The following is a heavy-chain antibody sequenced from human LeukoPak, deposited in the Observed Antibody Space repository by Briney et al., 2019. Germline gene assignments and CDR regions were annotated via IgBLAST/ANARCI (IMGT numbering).Heavy chain of an antibody. CDR1: GFTFSSYE. CDR3: ARELKQLVLKNDYYYGMDV. CDR2: ISSSGSTI. V-gene: IGHV3-48*03. D-gene: IGHD6-13*01. J-gene: IGHJ6*02. Sequence: GGSLRLSCAASGFTFSSYEMNWVRQAPGKGLEWVSHISSSGSTIYYADSVKGQFTISRDNAKKSLFLQMNSLRAEDTAVYYCARELKQLVLKNDYYYGMDVWGQGTTVTVSS.